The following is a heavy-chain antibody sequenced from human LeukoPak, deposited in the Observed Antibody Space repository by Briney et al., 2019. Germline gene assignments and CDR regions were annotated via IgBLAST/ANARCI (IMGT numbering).Heavy chain of an antibody. CDR3: ATSFRAVNWFDP. CDR2: INPSGGST. Sequence: ASVKVSCKASGYTFTIYGINWVRQAPGQGLEWMGIINPSGGSTNYAQKFQGRVTMTRDTSTSTIYMEVSSLRSEDTAVYYCATSFRAVNWFDPWGQGTLVTVSS. J-gene: IGHJ5*02. D-gene: IGHD3-10*01. CDR1: GYTFTIYG. V-gene: IGHV1-46*01.